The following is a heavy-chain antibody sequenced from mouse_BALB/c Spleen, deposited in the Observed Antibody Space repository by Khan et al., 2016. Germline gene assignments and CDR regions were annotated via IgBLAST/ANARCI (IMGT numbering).Heavy chain of an antibody. D-gene: IGHD3-3*01. Sequence: EVKLLESGPGLVKPSQSLSLTCTVTDYSITSDYAWNWIRQFPGNKLEWMGYISYSGSTSYNPSLKSRISITRDTSKNQFFLQLNSVTTEDTAAYYCARSIRANWGQGTTLTVSS. CDR1: DYSITSDYA. V-gene: IGHV3-2*02. CDR3: ARSIRAN. J-gene: IGHJ2*01. CDR2: ISYSGST.